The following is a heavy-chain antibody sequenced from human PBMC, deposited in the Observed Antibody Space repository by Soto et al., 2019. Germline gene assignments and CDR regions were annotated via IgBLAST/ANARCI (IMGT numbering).Heavy chain of an antibody. Sequence: SVKVSCKASGYTFTSYGISWVRQAPGQGLEWMGGIIPIFGTANYAQKFQGRVTITADESTSTAYMELSSLRSEDTAVYYCARENYDILTGYYIYYGMDVWGQGTTVTVS. V-gene: IGHV1-69*13. D-gene: IGHD3-9*01. CDR1: GYTFTSYG. CDR3: ARENYDILTGYYIYYGMDV. J-gene: IGHJ6*02. CDR2: IIPIFGTA.